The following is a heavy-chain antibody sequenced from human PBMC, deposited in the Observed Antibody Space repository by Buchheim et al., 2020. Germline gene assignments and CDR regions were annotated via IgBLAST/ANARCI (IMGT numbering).Heavy chain of an antibody. CDR1: GGSISSSSYY. Sequence: QLQLQESGPGLVKPSETLSLTCTVSGGSISSSSYYWGWIRQPPGKGLEWIGSIYYSGSTYYNPSLKSRVPISVDTSKNQFSLKLSSVTAADTAVYYCARLGDFWSGYSPNDDYYYYYGMDVWGQGTT. CDR2: IYYSGST. D-gene: IGHD3-3*01. CDR3: ARLGDFWSGYSPNDDYYYYYGMDV. V-gene: IGHV4-39*01. J-gene: IGHJ6*02.